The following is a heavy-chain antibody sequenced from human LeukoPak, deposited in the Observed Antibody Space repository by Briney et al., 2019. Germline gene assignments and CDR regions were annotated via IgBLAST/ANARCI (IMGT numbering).Heavy chain of an antibody. CDR3: ASQVGATTLGVGDY. V-gene: IGHV3-11*01. Sequence: YYWGWIRQPPGKGLEWVSYISATGGTIYYADSVKGRFTISRDNAKNSLYLQMNSLRAEDTAVYYCASQVGATTLGVGDYWGQGTLVTVSS. J-gene: IGHJ4*02. D-gene: IGHD1-26*01. CDR2: ISATGGTI. CDR1: YY.